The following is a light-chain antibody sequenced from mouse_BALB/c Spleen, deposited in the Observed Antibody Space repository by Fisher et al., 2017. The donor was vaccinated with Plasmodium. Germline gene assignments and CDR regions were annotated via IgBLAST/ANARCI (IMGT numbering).Light chain of an antibody. CDR2: YAS. V-gene: IGKV5-45*01. Sequence: DIVLTQSPATLSVTPGDRVSLSCRASQSISNYLHWYQQKSNESPRLLVKYASQSISGIPSRFSGSGSGTDFTLYIISVETEDFGMYYCQQSSDWPLTFGSGTKLELK. CDR3: QQSSDWPLT. J-gene: IGKJ5*01. CDR1: QSISNY.